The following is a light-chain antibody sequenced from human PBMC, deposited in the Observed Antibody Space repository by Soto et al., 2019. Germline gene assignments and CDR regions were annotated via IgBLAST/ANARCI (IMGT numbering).Light chain of an antibody. V-gene: IGLV2-14*01. CDR2: DVS. Sequence: QSALTQPASVSGSPGQSITISCTGTSSAVGGYNYVSWYQQHPGKAPKLMIYDVSNRPSGVSNRFSGSKSGNTASLTISGLQPEDEADYYCNSYTSSGTGVFGTGTKLTVL. CDR3: NSYTSSGTGV. J-gene: IGLJ1*01. CDR1: SSAVGGYNY.